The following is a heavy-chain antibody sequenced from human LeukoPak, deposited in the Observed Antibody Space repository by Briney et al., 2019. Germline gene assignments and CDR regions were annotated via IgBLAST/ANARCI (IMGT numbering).Heavy chain of an antibody. Sequence: ASVKVSCKASGGTFSSYAISWVRQAPGQGLEWMGWMNPNSGNTGYAQKFQGRVTMTRNTSISTAYMELSSLRSEDTAVYYCARGGLAAAGDYWGQGTLVTVSS. D-gene: IGHD6-13*01. CDR1: GGTFSSYA. V-gene: IGHV1-8*02. CDR3: ARGGLAAAGDY. CDR2: MNPNSGNT. J-gene: IGHJ4*02.